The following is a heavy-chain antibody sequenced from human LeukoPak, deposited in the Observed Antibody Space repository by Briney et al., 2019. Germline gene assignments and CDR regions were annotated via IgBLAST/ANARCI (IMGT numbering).Heavy chain of an antibody. CDR3: ARHGVNHANDY. Sequence: GESLKISCKASGYSFTSYWIGWVRQMPGKGLEWMGIIYPGDSVTRYSPSFQGQVTISADKSISTAYLQWSSLKSSDTAMYYCARHGVNHANDYWGQGTLVTVSS. V-gene: IGHV5-51*01. CDR1: GYSFTSYW. J-gene: IGHJ4*02. D-gene: IGHD3-3*01. CDR2: IYPGDSVT.